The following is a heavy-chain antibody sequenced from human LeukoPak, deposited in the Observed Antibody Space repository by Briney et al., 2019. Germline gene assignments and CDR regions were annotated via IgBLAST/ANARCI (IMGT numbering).Heavy chain of an antibody. V-gene: IGHV1-69*05. J-gene: IGHJ3*02. CDR3: ARASKGPRDYDYVWGSYHKLHDAFDI. CDR1: GGTFSSYA. CDR2: IIPIFGTA. D-gene: IGHD3-16*02. Sequence: ASVKVSCKASGGTFSSYAISWVRQAPGQGLEWMRGIIPIFGTANYAQKFQGRVTITTDESTSTAYMELSSLRSEDTAVYYCARASKGPRDYDYVWGSYHKLHDAFDIWGQGTMVTVSS.